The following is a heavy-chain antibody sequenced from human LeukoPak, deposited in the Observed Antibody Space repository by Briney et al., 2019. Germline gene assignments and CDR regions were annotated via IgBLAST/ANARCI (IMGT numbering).Heavy chain of an antibody. Sequence: ASVKVSCKASGYSFTSHYMHWVRQAPGQGLEWLGLINPSGSSTLYAQKFQGRVTMTRDMSTTTDYMELSSLRSEDTAVYYCASKWVTYYYNSSYYHYPTDVFDIWGQGTMVTVSS. CDR3: ASKWVTYYYNSSYYHYPTDVFDI. J-gene: IGHJ3*02. CDR2: INPSGSST. D-gene: IGHD3-22*01. V-gene: IGHV1-46*01. CDR1: GYSFTSHY.